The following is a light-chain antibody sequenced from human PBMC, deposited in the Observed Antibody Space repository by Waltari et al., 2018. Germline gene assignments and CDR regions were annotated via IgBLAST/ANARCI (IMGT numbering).Light chain of an antibody. Sequence: QSVLTQPPSASGTPGQRVTISCSGSSSNIGSKTVSWYHQLPGTAPKLLIYGDEQRHSGVPDRFSAAKSGTSASLSISNLQSEDEADYYCGAWDDSLNGYVFGSGTKVNGL. CDR1: SSNIGSKT. V-gene: IGLV1-44*01. CDR3: GAWDDSLNGYV. J-gene: IGLJ1*01. CDR2: GDE.